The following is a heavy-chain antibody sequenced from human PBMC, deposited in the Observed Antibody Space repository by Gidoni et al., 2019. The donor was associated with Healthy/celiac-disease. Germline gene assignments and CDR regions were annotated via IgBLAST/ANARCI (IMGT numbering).Heavy chain of an antibody. CDR1: GFTFSSYA. J-gene: IGHJ4*02. Sequence: EVQLLESGGGLVQPGGSLRLSCAASGFTFSSYAMSWVRQAPGKGLEWVSAISGSGGSTYYADSVKGRFTISRDNSKNTLYLQMNSLRAEDTAVYYCAKILAGSGYPFDYFDYWGQGTLVTVSS. CDR3: AKILAGSGYPFDYFDY. D-gene: IGHD5-18*01. CDR2: ISGSGGST. V-gene: IGHV3-23*01.